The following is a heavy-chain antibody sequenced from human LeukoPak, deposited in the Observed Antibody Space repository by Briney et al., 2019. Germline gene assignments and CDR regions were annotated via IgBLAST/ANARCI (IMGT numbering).Heavy chain of an antibody. J-gene: IGHJ4*02. CDR3: AREGTSGWYYFDY. V-gene: IGHV3-74*01. CDR1: GVTFSTYW. CDR2: INSDGRST. Sequence: PGGSLRHSCAASGVTFSTYWMHWVPQAPGKGLVWVSRINSDGRSTTYADFVKGRFTISRDNAKNTLYLQMNSLRAEDTAVYYCAREGTSGWYYFDYWGQGTLVTVSS. D-gene: IGHD6-19*01.